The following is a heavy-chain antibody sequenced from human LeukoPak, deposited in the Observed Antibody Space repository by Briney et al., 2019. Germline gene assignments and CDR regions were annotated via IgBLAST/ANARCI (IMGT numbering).Heavy chain of an antibody. D-gene: IGHD1-26*01. CDR2: MDPNSGNT. CDR1: GYTFISHD. J-gene: IGHJ4*02. V-gene: IGHV1-8*01. Sequence: ASVKVSCKTSGYTFISHDINWVRQATGQGLEWMGWMDPNSGNTGYAQRFQGRVTLTRSTSLSEAYMELTSLKFEDTAVYYCARVQGPDTSGSFDHWGQGTLVTVSS. CDR3: ARVQGPDTSGSFDH.